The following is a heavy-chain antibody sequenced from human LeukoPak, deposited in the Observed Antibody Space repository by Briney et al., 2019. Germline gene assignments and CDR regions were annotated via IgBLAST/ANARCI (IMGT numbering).Heavy chain of an antibody. V-gene: IGHV3-23*01. Sequence: GGSLRLSCAVSGITLSNYGMSWVRHAPGKGLEWVAGISGSGGDTNYADSVKGRFTISRDNPKNTLYLQMNSLRAEDTAVYFCAKRGVVIRVILVGFHKEAYYFDSWGQGALVTVSS. D-gene: IGHD3-22*01. CDR3: AKRGVVIRVILVGFHKEAYYFDS. CDR1: GITLSNYG. CDR2: ISGSGGDT. J-gene: IGHJ4*02.